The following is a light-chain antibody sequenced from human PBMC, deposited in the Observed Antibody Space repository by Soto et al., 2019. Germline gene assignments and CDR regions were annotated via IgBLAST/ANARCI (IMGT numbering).Light chain of an antibody. CDR2: DAS. J-gene: IGKJ1*01. Sequence: EIVLTQSPGTXSXXPXXXXXXXXRASQSVSSGYLAWYQQKPGQAPRLLIYDASSRATGIPDRFSGSGSGTDFTLTISRLEPEDFAVYYCQQYGGSPRTFGQGTKVDIK. CDR1: QSVSSGY. CDR3: QQYGGSPRT. V-gene: IGKV3-20*01.